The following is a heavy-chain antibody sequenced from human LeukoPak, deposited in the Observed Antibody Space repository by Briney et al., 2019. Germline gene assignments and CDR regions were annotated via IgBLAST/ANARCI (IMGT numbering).Heavy chain of an antibody. CDR2: INTNTGNP. CDR3: ARGEERELLLNWYFDL. Sequence: ASVKVSCKASGYTFTSYAMNWVRQAPGQGLEWMGWINTNTGNPTYAQGFTGRFVFSSDTSVSTAYLQISSLKAEDTAVYYCARGEERELLLNWYFDLWGRGTLVTVSS. J-gene: IGHJ2*01. CDR1: GYTFTSYA. D-gene: IGHD1-26*01. V-gene: IGHV7-4-1*02.